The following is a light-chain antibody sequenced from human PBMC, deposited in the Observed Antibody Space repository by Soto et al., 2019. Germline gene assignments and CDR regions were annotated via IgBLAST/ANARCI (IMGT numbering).Light chain of an antibody. V-gene: IGKV3-11*01. J-gene: IGKJ5*01. Sequence: EIVLTQSPSTLALSLGERATLSCRASQSVSSNLAWYQQKPGQAPRLLIYDASNMATGIPARFSGSGSGTDFTLTISSLEPEEFAVYYCQQRSSWPRTFGQGTRLEIK. CDR1: QSVSSN. CDR2: DAS. CDR3: QQRSSWPRT.